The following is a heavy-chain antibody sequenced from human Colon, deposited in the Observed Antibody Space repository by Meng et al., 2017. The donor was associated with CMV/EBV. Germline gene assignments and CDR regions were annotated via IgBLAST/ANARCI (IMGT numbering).Heavy chain of an antibody. CDR1: GGSISSGGYY. D-gene: IGHD1/OR15-1a*01. V-gene: IGHV4-39*07. J-gene: IGHJ4*02. CDR2: IYYSGST. CDR3: ARATRITTTGTRVFDY. Sequence: SETLSLTCTVFGGSISSGGYYWGWIRQPPGKGPEWIGSIYYSGSTYYSPSLQSRVTISLDTSTNQFSLRLSSITAADTAVYYCARATRITTTGTRVFDYWGQGTLVTVSS.